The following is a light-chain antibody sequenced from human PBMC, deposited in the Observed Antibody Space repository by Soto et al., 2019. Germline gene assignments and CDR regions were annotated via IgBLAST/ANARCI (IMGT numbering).Light chain of an antibody. CDR3: PQYGSSLT. V-gene: IGKV1-5*03. CDR1: QSISSW. CDR2: KAS. Sequence: IQRTQSPSILSASVGARATITCRAIQSISSWLAWYQQKPGKSPNLLIYKASHLENGVPSRFSGSGSGTDFTLTISRLEPEDFAVYYCPQYGSSLTVGPGTRLEIK. J-gene: IGKJ5*01.